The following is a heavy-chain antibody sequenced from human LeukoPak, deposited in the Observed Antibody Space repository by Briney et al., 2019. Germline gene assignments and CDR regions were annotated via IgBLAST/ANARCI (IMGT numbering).Heavy chain of an antibody. V-gene: IGHV3-48*01. Sequence: ETLSLTCAVSGGSISSSNWWSWVRQAPGKGLEWVSYISSSSSTIYYADSVKGRFTISRDNAKNSLYLQMNSLRAEDTAVYYCARRGQQLNYWGQGTLVTVSS. D-gene: IGHD6-13*01. CDR2: ISSSSSTI. CDR1: GGSISSSN. J-gene: IGHJ4*02. CDR3: ARRGQQLNY.